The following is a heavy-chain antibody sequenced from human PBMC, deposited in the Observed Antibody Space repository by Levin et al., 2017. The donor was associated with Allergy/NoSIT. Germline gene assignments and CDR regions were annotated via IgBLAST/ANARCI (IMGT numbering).Heavy chain of an antibody. CDR2: ISSDGTKI. D-gene: IGHD3-10*01. CDR3: ARGLWFGELFSNWFDP. J-gene: IGHJ5*02. V-gene: IGHV3-30*19. Sequence: GGSLRLSCLYSGFSTSGFTFSHYAMHWVRQAPGKGLQWVAGISSDGTKIFYVDSVRGRCFISRDNAKNTLYLQIESLRPEDTALYYCARGLWFGELFSNWFDPWGQGTQVTVSS. CDR1: GFTFSHYA.